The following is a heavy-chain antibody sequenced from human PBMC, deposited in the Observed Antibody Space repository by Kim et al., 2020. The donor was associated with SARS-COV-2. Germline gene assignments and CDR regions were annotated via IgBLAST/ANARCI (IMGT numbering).Heavy chain of an antibody. V-gene: IGHV1-69*06. Sequence: SVKVSCKASGGTFSSYAISWVRQAPGQGLEWMGEIIPIFGTANYAQKFQGRVTITADKSTSTAYMELSSLRSEDTAVYYCAIFRPDCSSTSCYFNWFDPWGQGTLVTVSS. D-gene: IGHD2-2*01. J-gene: IGHJ5*02. CDR2: IIPIFGTA. CDR3: AIFRPDCSSTSCYFNWFDP. CDR1: GGTFSSYA.